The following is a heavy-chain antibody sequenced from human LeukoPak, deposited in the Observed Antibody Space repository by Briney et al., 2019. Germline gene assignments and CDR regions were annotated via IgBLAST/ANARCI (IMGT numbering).Heavy chain of an antibody. CDR2: IYYSGST. Sequence: SETLSLTCTVSGGSISSYYWSWIRQPPGKGLEWVGYIYYSGSTNYNPSLKSRVTISVDTSKNQFSLKLSSVTAADTAVYYCARVGSYYDSSGYYYSYAFDIWGQGTMVTVSS. V-gene: IGHV4-59*01. CDR1: GGSISSYY. J-gene: IGHJ3*02. CDR3: ARVGSYYDSSGYYYSYAFDI. D-gene: IGHD3-22*01.